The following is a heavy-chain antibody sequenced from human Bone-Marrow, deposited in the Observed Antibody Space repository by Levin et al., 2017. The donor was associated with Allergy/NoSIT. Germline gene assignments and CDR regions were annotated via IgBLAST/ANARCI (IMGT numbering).Heavy chain of an antibody. Sequence: GESLKISCKASGYTFTSYYMHWVRQAPGQGLEWMGIINPSGGSTSYAQKFQGRVTMTRDTSTSTVYMELSSLRSEDTAVYYCARDSGSKGGGFDYWGQGTLVTVSS. D-gene: IGHD1-26*01. CDR1: GYTFTSYY. CDR2: INPSGGST. V-gene: IGHV1-46*01. CDR3: ARDSGSKGGGFDY. J-gene: IGHJ4*02.